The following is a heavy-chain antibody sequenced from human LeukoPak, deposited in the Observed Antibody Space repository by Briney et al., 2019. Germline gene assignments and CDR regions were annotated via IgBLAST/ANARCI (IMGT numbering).Heavy chain of an antibody. Sequence: GGSLRLSCSASGFTFSSYAVHWVRQAPGKGLEYVSTISSNGGSTYYADSVKGRFTISRDNSKNTLYLQMSSLRVEDTAVYYCVKGLAAAGTNYWGQGTLVTVSS. CDR3: VKGLAAAGTNY. J-gene: IGHJ4*02. CDR1: GFTFSSYA. CDR2: ISSNGGST. D-gene: IGHD6-13*01. V-gene: IGHV3-64D*09.